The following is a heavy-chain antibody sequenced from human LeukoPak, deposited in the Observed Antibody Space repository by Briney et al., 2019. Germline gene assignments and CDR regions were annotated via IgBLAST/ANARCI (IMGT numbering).Heavy chain of an antibody. Sequence: GGSLRLSCAASGFTFSSYSMNWVRQAPGKGLEWVSAISGSGGGTYYADSVRGRFTISRDYSANTLYLQMSSLRAEDTAIYYCAYLGLSSDWNDVPGPQIDYWGQGTPVTVSS. CDR1: GFTFSSYS. J-gene: IGHJ4*02. CDR3: AYLGLSSDWNDVPGPQIDY. D-gene: IGHD1-1*01. V-gene: IGHV3-23*01. CDR2: ISGSGGGT.